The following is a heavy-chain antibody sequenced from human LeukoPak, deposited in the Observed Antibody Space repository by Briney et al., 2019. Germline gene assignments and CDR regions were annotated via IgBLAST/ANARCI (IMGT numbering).Heavy chain of an antibody. D-gene: IGHD1-1*01. Sequence: GGSLRLSCAASEFSVGSNYMTWVRQAPGKGLVWVSRINSDGSSTTYADSVKGRFTISRDNAKNTLHLQMNSLRAEDTAVYYCAREGRYSLDYWGQGTLVTVSS. V-gene: IGHV3-74*01. CDR2: INSDGSST. CDR3: AREGRYSLDY. CDR1: EFSVGSNY. J-gene: IGHJ4*02.